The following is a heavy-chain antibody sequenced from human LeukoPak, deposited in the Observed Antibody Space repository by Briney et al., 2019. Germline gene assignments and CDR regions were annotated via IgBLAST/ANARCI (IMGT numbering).Heavy chain of an antibody. CDR1: GGSISSSSYY. CDR2: IYYSGST. J-gene: IGHJ5*02. CDR3: ARVPELGWLSRGWFDP. Sequence: SETLSLTCTVSGGSISSSSYYWGWIRQPPGKGLEWIGTIYYSGSTYYNPSLKSRVTISVDTSKNQFSLKLSSVTAADTAVYYCARVPELGWLSRGWFDPWGQGTLVTVSS. V-gene: IGHV4-39*07. D-gene: IGHD7-27*01.